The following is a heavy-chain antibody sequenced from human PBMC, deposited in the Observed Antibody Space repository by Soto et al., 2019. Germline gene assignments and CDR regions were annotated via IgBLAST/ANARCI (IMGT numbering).Heavy chain of an antibody. Sequence: SETLSLTCAVYGGSFSGYYWSWIRQPPGKGLEWIGEINHSGSTNYNPSLKSRVTISVDTSKNQFSLKLSSVTAADTAVYYCARTVASSEIGAARPSYYYYYMDVWGKGTTVTVSS. V-gene: IGHV4-34*01. CDR3: ARTVASSEIGAARPSYYYYYMDV. CDR2: INHSGST. D-gene: IGHD6-6*01. CDR1: GGSFSGYY. J-gene: IGHJ6*03.